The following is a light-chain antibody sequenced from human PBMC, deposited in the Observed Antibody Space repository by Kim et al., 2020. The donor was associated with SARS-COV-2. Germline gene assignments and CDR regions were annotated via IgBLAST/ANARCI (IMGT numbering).Light chain of an antibody. CDR2: GAY. V-gene: IGKV3-15*01. J-gene: IGKJ4*01. CDR3: QQYNNWARLP. CDR1: EGVRTT. Sequence: VSLRGRAPPSSRASEGVRTTTAWYPQKPGEAPRLLISGAYTRATGIPDRFSVSVSGTEFTLTISSLQSEDFAVYYCQQYNNWARLPFGGGTKVE.